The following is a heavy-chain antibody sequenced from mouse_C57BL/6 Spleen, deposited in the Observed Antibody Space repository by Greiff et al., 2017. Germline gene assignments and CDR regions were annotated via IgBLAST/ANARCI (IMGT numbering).Heavy chain of an antibody. CDR2: ISGGGGNP. CDR3: ARRGYPSWYFDV. Sequence: EVQGVESGGGLVKPGGSLKLSCAASGFTFSSYTMSWVRPTPEKRLEWVATISGGGGNPYYPDSVKGRFTISRDNAKNTLYLQMSSLRSEDTALYYCARRGYPSWYFDVWGTGTTVTVSS. CDR1: GFTFSSYT. J-gene: IGHJ1*03. V-gene: IGHV5-9*01.